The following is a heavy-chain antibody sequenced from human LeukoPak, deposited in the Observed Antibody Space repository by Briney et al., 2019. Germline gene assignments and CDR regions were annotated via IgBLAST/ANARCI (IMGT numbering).Heavy chain of an antibody. D-gene: IGHD5-24*01. V-gene: IGHV4-59*01. CDR1: GGSISPYY. CDR3: AEYIRRSGTYNFDF. CDR2: VYYSGST. Sequence: PSETLSLTCTVSGGSISPYYWSWIRQPPGKGLEWTGYVYYSGSTNYNPSLKSRVTMSVDASKNQFSLKLGSVTAADTAVYYCAEYIRRSGTYNFDFWGQGTLVTVSS. J-gene: IGHJ4*02.